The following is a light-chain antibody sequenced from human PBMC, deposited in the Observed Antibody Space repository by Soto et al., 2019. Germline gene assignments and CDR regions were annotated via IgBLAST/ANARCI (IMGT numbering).Light chain of an antibody. J-gene: IGKJ5*01. V-gene: IGKV3-20*01. CDR2: GAS. Sequence: EIVLTQSPATLSLSPGERATLSCRASQSLINAYIAWYQQKPGQAPRLLIYGASDRATGIPDRFSGSGSGTDFTLTISRLEPEDSAVYYCQQYNNWPPITFGQGTRLEIK. CDR1: QSLINAY. CDR3: QQYNNWPPIT.